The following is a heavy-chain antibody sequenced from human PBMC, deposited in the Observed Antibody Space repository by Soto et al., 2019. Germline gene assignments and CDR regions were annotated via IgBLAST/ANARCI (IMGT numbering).Heavy chain of an antibody. CDR2: ISGDGTTV. V-gene: IGHV3-11*01. D-gene: IGHD6-6*01. CDR3: ARDREPSVYHGMAV. Sequence: QVQLVESGGGLVKPGGYLRLSCAASGFAFGDFYMSWTRQAPGKGLEWISYISGDGTTVFYADSVRGRFTISRDNAQKSLYLQMDSLASEDTAIYYCARDREPSVYHGMAVWGQGTTVTVSS. CDR1: GFAFGDFY. J-gene: IGHJ6*02.